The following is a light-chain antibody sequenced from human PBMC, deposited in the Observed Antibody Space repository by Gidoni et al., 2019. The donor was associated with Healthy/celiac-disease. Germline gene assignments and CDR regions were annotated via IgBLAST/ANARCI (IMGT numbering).Light chain of an antibody. V-gene: IGLV2-14*01. CDR1: SSAFGGYNY. Sequence: QSALTQPASVSESPGQSITISCTGTSSAFGGYNYVSWYQQHPGKAPKLMIYDVSNRPSGVANRCSGSKSGNTASLTISGLQAEDEADYYCSSYTSSSTSVVFGGGTKLTVL. CDR2: DVS. J-gene: IGLJ2*01. CDR3: SSYTSSSTSVV.